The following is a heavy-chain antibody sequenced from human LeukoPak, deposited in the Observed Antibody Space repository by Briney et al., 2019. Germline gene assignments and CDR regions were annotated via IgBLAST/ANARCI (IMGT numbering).Heavy chain of an antibody. D-gene: IGHD2-2*01. CDR1: GFTFSNYA. V-gene: IGHV3-23*01. CDR3: AKSGGSSTYSHVDY. J-gene: IGHJ4*02. Sequence: GGSLRLSCAASGFTFSNYAMTWVRQPPGKGLECVSSITGSGRRTYYADSVKGRFTISRDNSKNTLYLQMNSLRVEDTAVYYCAKSGGSSTYSHVDYWGQGTLVTVSS. CDR2: ITGSGRRT.